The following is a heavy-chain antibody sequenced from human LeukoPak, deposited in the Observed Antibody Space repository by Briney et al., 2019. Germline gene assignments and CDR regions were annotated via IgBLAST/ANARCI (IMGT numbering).Heavy chain of an antibody. CDR3: ARAPSSSWYSVIFDY. J-gene: IGHJ4*02. CDR1: GYTFTSYC. Sequence: GASVKVSCKASGYTFTSYCISWVRQAPGQGLEWMGWISAYNGNTNYAQKLQGRVTMTTDTSTSTAYMELRSLRSDDTAVYYCARAPSSSWYSVIFDYWGQGTLVTVSS. CDR2: ISAYNGNT. D-gene: IGHD6-13*01. V-gene: IGHV1-18*01.